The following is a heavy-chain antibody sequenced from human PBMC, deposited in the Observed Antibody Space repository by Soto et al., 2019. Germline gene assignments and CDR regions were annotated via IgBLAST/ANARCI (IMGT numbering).Heavy chain of an antibody. CDR3: PATRPY. J-gene: IGHJ4*02. D-gene: IGHD1-26*01. CDR2: IWFDGSNK. V-gene: IGHV3-33*01. CDR1: GFTFSSYG. Sequence: GSLRLSCAASGFTFSSYGMHWVRQAPGKGLEWVAVIWFDGSNKFYADSVKGRFTISRDNSKNTVSLQMNSLRDEDSAAYYRPATRPYSGQGTLEIGSS.